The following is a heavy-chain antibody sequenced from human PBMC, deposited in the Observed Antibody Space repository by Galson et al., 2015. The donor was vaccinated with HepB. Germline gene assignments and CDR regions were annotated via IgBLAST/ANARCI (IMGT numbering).Heavy chain of an antibody. D-gene: IGHD1-26*01. CDR2: ISGSGGSI. Sequence: SLRLSCAASGFTFSSYAMSWVRQAPGKGLEWVSAISGSGGSIYYADSVKGRFTISRDNSKNTLYLQMNSLRAEDTAVYYCAKDEGQWQLRDFDYWGQGTLVTVSS. V-gene: IGHV3-23*01. CDR3: AKDEGQWQLRDFDY. J-gene: IGHJ4*02. CDR1: GFTFSSYA.